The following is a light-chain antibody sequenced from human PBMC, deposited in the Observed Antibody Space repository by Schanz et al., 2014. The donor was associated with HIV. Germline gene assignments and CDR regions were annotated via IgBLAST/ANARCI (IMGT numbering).Light chain of an antibody. CDR1: NRDIGTYDF. CDR2: DVT. CDR3: SSYTSSTTVV. J-gene: IGLJ2*01. V-gene: IGLV2-14*03. Sequence: QSVLTQPASVSGSLGQSITISCTGTNRDIGTYDFVSWYQQHPGTAPKLLIYDVTYRPSGVSNAFSGTKSGNTASLTISGLQAADEAVYYCSSYTSSTTVVFGGGTKVTVL.